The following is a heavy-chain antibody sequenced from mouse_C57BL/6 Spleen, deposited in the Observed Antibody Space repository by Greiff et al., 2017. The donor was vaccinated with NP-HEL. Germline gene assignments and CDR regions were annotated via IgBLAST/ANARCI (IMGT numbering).Heavy chain of an antibody. CDR3: TRGTYYDYPFAY. V-gene: IGHV5S21*01. D-gene: IGHD2-4*01. CDR2: ISSGGDYI. CDR1: GFTFSSYA. Sequence: EVKLEESGEGLVKPGGSLKLSCAASGFTFSSYAMSWVRQTPEKRLEWVAYISSGGDYIYYADTVKGRFTISRDNARNTLYLQMSSLKSEDTAMYYCTRGTYYDYPFAYWGQGTLVTVSA. J-gene: IGHJ3*01.